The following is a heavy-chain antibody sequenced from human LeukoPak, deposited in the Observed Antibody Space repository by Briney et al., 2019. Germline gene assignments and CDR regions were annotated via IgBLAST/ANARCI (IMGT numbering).Heavy chain of an antibody. D-gene: IGHD3-9*01. J-gene: IGHJ6*02. CDR3: ARDYYDILTGYYGYYYYGMDV. CDR1: GYTFTSCG. V-gene: IGHV1-18*01. CDR2: ISAYNGNT. Sequence: ASVKVSCKASGYTFTSCGISWVRQAPRQGLEWMGWISAYNGNTNYAQKLQGRVTMTTDTSTSTAYMELRSLRSDDTAVYYCARDYYDILTGYYGYYYYGMDVWGQGTTVTVSS.